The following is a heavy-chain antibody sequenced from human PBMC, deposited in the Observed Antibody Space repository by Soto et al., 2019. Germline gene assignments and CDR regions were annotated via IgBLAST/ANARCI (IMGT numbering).Heavy chain of an antibody. V-gene: IGHV4-4*02. CDR3: ARSTYSSGWYFDY. J-gene: IGHJ4*02. D-gene: IGHD6-19*01. CDR1: GDSISSSNW. Sequence: QVQLQESGPGLVKPSGTLSLTCAVSGDSISSSNWWTWVRQPPGKGLEWIGEIYPSGSTNYNPSRKSRVTISVDKSKKQFSLKLSSVTAADTAVYYCARSTYSSGWYFDYWGQGTLVTVSS. CDR2: IYPSGST.